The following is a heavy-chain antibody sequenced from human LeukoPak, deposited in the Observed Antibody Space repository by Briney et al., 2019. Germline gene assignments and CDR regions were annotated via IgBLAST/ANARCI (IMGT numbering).Heavy chain of an antibody. D-gene: IGHD3-22*01. CDR3: AREFEARYSLGEYYYDSSGRGDF. Sequence: ASVKVSSKASGCTFTSYGISWVRQAPGQRLEWMGWISAYNGNTNYAQKLQGRVTMTTDTSTSTAYMELRSLRSDDTAVYYCAREFEARYSLGEYYYDSSGRGDFWGQGTLVTVSS. V-gene: IGHV1-18*01. CDR2: ISAYNGNT. J-gene: IGHJ4*02. CDR1: GCTFTSYG.